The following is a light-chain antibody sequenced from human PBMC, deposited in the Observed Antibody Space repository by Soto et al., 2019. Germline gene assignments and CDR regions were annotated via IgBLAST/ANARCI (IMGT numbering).Light chain of an antibody. V-gene: IGKV2-28*01. CDR2: LGS. CDR3: MQALQTQLT. J-gene: IGKJ4*01. CDR1: QSLLHSNGYNY. Sequence: IVMTQSPLSLPVTPGEPASISCRSSQSLLHSNGYNYLDWYLQKPGQSPQLLIYLGSNRASGVPDRVSGSGSGTDFTLKISRVEAEDVGVYYCMQALQTQLTFGGGTKVEIK.